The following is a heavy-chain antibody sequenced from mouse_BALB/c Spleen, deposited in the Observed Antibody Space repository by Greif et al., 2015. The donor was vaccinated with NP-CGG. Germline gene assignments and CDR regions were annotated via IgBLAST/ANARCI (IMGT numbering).Heavy chain of an antibody. Sequence: EVQVVESGTVLARPGASVKMSCKASGYTFTSYWMHWVKQRPGQGLEWIGAIYPGNSDTSYNQKFKGKAKLTAVTSTSTAYMELSSVTNEDSAVYYCTRKTLYYGNYYWGQGTALTVSS. J-gene: IGHJ2*01. V-gene: IGHV1-5*01. D-gene: IGHD2-1*01. CDR3: TRKTLYYGNYY. CDR1: GYTFTSYW. CDR2: IYPGNSDT.